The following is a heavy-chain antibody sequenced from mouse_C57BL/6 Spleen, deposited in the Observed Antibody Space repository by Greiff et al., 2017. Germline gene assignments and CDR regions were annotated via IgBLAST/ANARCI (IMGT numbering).Heavy chain of an antibody. CDR1: GYTFTSYW. V-gene: IGHV1-55*01. J-gene: IGHJ3*01. D-gene: IGHD3-3*01. CDR2: IYPGSGST. CDR3: GRAWFAY. Sequence: QVQLQQSGAELVKPGASVKMSCKASGYTFTSYWITWVKQRPGQGLEWIGDIYPGSGSTNYNEKFKGKATLTVDTSSSTAYMELSSLTSEDSAGYYGGRAWFAYWGQGTLVTVSA.